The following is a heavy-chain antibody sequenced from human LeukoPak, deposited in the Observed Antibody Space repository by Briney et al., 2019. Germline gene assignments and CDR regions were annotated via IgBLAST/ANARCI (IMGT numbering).Heavy chain of an antibody. J-gene: IGHJ4*02. D-gene: IGHD2-21*01. CDR1: GFTFSYYG. CDR3: ARARSSNFSYSDY. CDR2: IWSDGSNK. Sequence: PGGSLRLSCAASGFTFSYYGMHWVRQAPGKGLEWLAVIWSDGSNKYYADSAKGRFTISRDNSKNTLYLEMNSLRAEDTAVYFCARARSSNFSYSDYWGQGTLVTVSS. V-gene: IGHV3-33*01.